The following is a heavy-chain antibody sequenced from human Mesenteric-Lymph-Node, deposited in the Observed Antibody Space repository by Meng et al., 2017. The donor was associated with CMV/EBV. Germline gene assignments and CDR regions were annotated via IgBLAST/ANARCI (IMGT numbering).Heavy chain of an antibody. Sequence: LKISCAASGFTFSSYWMHWVRQAPGKGLVWVALISYDGSNKQYADSVKGRSTISRDNSKNTLYLQMNSLRAEDTALFFCARYDHLLLNDFWGQGTLVTVSS. J-gene: IGHJ4*02. CDR1: GFTFSSYW. V-gene: IGHV3-30*03. CDR3: ARYDHLLLNDF. CDR2: ISYDGSNK. D-gene: IGHD3-10*01.